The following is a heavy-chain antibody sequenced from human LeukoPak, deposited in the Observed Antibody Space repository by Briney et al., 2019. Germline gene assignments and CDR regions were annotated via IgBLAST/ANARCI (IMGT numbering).Heavy chain of an antibody. J-gene: IGHJ6*03. V-gene: IGHV4-59*08. Sequence: SETLSLTCTVSGVSISGNYWSWIRQPPGKGLEWMGYIYYSGSTYYNPSLKSRVTISVDTSKNHFSLKLSSVTAADTAVYYCARHRYYYRSGSYYGAPYYMDVWGKGTTVTISS. CDR3: ARHRYYYRSGSYYGAPYYMDV. D-gene: IGHD3-10*01. CDR1: GVSISGNY. CDR2: IYYSGST.